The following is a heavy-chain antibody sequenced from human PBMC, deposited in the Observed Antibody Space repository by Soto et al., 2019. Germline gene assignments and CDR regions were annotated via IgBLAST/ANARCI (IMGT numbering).Heavy chain of an antibody. Sequence: PSETLSLTCTVSGGSISSSSYYWGWIRQPPGKGLEWIGSIYYSGSTYYNPSLKSRVTISVDTSKNQFSLKLSSVTAADTAVYYCARQHCSGGSCYSLHYYYYGMDVWGQGTTVTVSS. V-gene: IGHV4-39*01. J-gene: IGHJ6*02. CDR1: GGSISSSSYY. CDR3: ARQHCSGGSCYSLHYYYYGMDV. D-gene: IGHD2-15*01. CDR2: IYYSGST.